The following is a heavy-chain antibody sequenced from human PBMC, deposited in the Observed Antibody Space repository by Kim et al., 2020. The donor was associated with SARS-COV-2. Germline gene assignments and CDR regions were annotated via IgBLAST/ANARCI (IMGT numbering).Heavy chain of an antibody. J-gene: IGHJ1*01. D-gene: IGHD6-13*01. CDR2: YI. Sequence: YIYDADSVKCRFTISRDDAKNSLYLQRNILRAEDTAVYYCARDGGGSSSWWGQGTLVTVSS. CDR3: ARDGGGSSSW. V-gene: IGHV3-21*01.